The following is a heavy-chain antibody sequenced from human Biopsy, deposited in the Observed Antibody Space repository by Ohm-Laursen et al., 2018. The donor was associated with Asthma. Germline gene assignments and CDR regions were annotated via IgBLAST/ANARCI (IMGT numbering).Heavy chain of an antibody. Sequence: SLRLSCTASGFTFSSYAMSWVRQAPGKGLEWVAVIWYDGSNKYYADSVKGRFTISRDNSKNTLYLQMNSLRAEDTAVYYCARSIYDFWSGYYGMDVWGQGTTVTVSS. V-gene: IGHV3-33*01. CDR1: GFTFSSYA. CDR3: ARSIYDFWSGYYGMDV. CDR2: IWYDGSNK. J-gene: IGHJ6*02. D-gene: IGHD3-3*01.